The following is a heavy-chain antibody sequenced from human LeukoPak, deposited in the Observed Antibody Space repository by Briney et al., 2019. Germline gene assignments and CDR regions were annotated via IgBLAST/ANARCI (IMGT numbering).Heavy chain of an antibody. J-gene: IGHJ4*02. Sequence: GGSLRLSCAASGFTFSSYTMNWVRQAPGKGLEWVSSIGGSGNFVFYADSVKGRFTISRDNAKNSLYLQMNSLRVEDTAMYYCARVQGERRDYWGQGTLVTVSS. CDR3: ARVQGERRDY. V-gene: IGHV3-21*01. D-gene: IGHD3-16*01. CDR1: GFTFSSYT. CDR2: IGGSGNFV.